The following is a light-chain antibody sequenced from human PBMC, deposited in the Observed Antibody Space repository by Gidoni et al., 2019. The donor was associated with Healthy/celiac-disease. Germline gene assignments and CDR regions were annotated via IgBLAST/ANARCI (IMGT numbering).Light chain of an antibody. CDR2: AAS. Sequence: IPMTQSPSSLSASVGDRVTITCRASQSISSYLNWYQQKPGQAPKLLIYAASSLQSGVPSRFSGSGSGTDFTLTISSLQPEDFATYYCQQSYSTLTWTFGQGTKVEIK. CDR1: QSISSY. V-gene: IGKV1-39*01. J-gene: IGKJ1*01. CDR3: QQSYSTLTWT.